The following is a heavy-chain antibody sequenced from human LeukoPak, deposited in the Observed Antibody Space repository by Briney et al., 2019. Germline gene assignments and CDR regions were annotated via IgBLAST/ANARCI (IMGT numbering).Heavy chain of an antibody. CDR3: ARLWYYGSGSYQGGDWFDP. Sequence: SETLSLTCTVSGGSISSYYWSWIRQPPGKGLEWIGYIYYSGSTNYNPFLKSRVTISVDTSKNQFSLKLSSVTAADTAVYYCARLWYYGSGSYQGGDWFDPRGQGTLVTVSS. D-gene: IGHD3-10*01. CDR1: GGSISSYY. J-gene: IGHJ5*02. V-gene: IGHV4-59*08. CDR2: IYYSGST.